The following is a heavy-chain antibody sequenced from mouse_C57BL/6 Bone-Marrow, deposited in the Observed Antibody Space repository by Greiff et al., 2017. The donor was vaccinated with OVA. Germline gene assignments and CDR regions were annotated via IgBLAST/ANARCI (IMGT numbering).Heavy chain of an antibody. V-gene: IGHV5-17*01. CDR3: AGPGDYYCSSYVPWFAY. CDR2: ISSGGSTI. Sequence: EVQVVESGGGLVKPGGSLKLSCAASGFTFSDYGLHWVRQAPEKGLEWVAYISSGGSTIYYAASVKGRFTISRDNAKNTLFQQKTSLRSEDTSMYYCAGPGDYYCSSYVPWFAYWGQGTRVTVSA. D-gene: IGHD1-1*01. J-gene: IGHJ3*01. CDR1: GFTFSDYG.